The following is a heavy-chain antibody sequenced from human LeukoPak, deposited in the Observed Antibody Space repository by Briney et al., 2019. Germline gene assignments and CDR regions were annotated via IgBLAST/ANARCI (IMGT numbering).Heavy chain of an antibody. CDR1: GFTFSSYA. CDR3: AKDPPRYEYSYGYS. D-gene: IGHD5-18*01. CDR2: ISGSGGST. Sequence: GGSPRLSCAASGFTFSSYAMSWVRQAPGKGLEWVSAISGSGGSTYYADSVKGRFTISRDNSKNTLYLQMNSLRAEDTAVYYCAKDPPRYEYSYGYSWGQGTLVTVSS. V-gene: IGHV3-23*01. J-gene: IGHJ4*02.